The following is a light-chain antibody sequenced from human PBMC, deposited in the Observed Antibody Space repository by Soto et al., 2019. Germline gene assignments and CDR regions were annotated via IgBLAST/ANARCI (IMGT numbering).Light chain of an antibody. CDR3: QQYVHWPPGT. CDR1: QSVSSS. Sequence: EIVVPRSPPTVTVSPGERVTLSCRASQSVSSSLAWYQQRPGQAPRLLIYDTSTRAPGIAARFSGSGSGTEFTLTISCLQSEDVAVYYCQQYVHWPPGTFGQGTKV. CDR2: DTS. J-gene: IGKJ1*01. V-gene: IGKV3-15*01.